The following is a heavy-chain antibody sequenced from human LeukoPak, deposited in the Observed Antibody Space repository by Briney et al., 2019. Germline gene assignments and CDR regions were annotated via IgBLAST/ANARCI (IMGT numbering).Heavy chain of an antibody. CDR2: IYYSGST. CDR1: GGSMSPYH. CDR3: ARLVPETASLDY. D-gene: IGHD6-6*01. J-gene: IGHJ4*02. V-gene: IGHV4-59*08. Sequence: SETLSLTCTVSGGSMSPYHWGWIRQPPGKGLEWTGYIYYSGSTNYNPSLKSRVTISVDTSKKQFSLKLSSVTAADTAVYYCARLVPETASLDYWGQGTLVTVSS.